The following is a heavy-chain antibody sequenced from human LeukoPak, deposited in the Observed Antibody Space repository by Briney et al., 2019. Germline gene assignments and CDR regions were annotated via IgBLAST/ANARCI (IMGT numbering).Heavy chain of an antibody. CDR3: SRDRARIGVTTGAFDF. Sequence: GGSLRLSCAASGFTFSSYWMNWARQAPGKGLEWVASINHNGNVNYYVDSVKGRFTISRDNAKKSLYLQMNSLRAEDTAIYYCSRDRARIGVTTGAFDFWGQGTVVTVSS. V-gene: IGHV3-7*01. D-gene: IGHD6-19*01. CDR1: GFTFSSYW. CDR2: INHNGNVN. J-gene: IGHJ3*01.